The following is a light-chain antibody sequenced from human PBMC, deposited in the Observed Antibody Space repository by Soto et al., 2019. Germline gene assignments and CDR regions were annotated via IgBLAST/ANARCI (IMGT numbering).Light chain of an antibody. J-gene: IGLJ3*02. Sequence: QSALTQPASVSGSPGQSITISCTGTSSDVGSYNYVSWYQQYPGKAPKLMIYDVSNRPSGVSYRFSGSKSGNTASLTISGPQGGGEGGYYCRSYTTHHPQFVVGRGTK. CDR1: SSDVGSYNY. CDR3: RSYTTHHPQFV. CDR2: DVS. V-gene: IGLV2-14*01.